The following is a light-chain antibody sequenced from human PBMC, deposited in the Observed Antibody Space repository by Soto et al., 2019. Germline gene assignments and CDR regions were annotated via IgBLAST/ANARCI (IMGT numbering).Light chain of an antibody. Sequence: EIVLTQSPGTLSLSPGETTTLSCRASQSVSSTNLAWYQQRPGQAPRLLIYGASSRATGIPDRFSVSGSGTDSTLTISRLEPEDFAVYYGQQYGSSPYTFGQGTKLEIK. CDR3: QQYGSSPYT. CDR1: QSVSSTN. J-gene: IGKJ2*01. V-gene: IGKV3-20*01. CDR2: GAS.